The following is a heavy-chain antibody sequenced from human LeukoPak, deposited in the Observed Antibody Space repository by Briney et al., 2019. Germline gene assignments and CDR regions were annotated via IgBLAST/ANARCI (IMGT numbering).Heavy chain of an antibody. V-gene: IGHV3-23*01. CDR3: AKRDCSGGSCYSPLDY. J-gene: IGHJ4*02. CDR2: IGGGGGTT. CDR1: GFTFSSYA. Sequence: GGSLRLSCAASGFTFSSYAMSWVRQAPGMGLEWVSVIGGGGGTTFYADSVKGRFTISRDNSKNTVYLQMNSLRAEDTAVYYCAKRDCSGGSCYSPLDYWGQGTLVTVSS. D-gene: IGHD2-15*01.